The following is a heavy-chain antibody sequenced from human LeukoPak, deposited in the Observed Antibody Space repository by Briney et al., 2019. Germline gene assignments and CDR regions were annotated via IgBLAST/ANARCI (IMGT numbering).Heavy chain of an antibody. Sequence: SETLSLTCTVSGGSISSYFWTWIRQPPGKGLEWIGYIYYSGSTNYSPSLKSRVTISVDTSKNQFSLKLSSVTAADTAVYYCARGRLWSSGLFDYWGQGTLVTVSS. J-gene: IGHJ4*02. CDR2: IYYSGST. V-gene: IGHV4-59*12. D-gene: IGHD6-19*01. CDR1: GGSISSYF. CDR3: ARGRLWSSGLFDY.